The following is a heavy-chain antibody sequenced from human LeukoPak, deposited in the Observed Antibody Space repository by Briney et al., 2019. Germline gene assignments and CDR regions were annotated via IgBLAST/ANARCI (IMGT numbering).Heavy chain of an antibody. CDR2: INSDGSST. CDR1: GFTFSSYW. V-gene: IGHV3-74*01. J-gene: IGHJ6*04. CDR3: ARGAGDTMVRGVITSYYYYGMDV. D-gene: IGHD3-10*01. Sequence: GGSLRLSCVASGFTFSSYWTHWVRQAPGKGLVWVSRINSDGSSTSYADSVKGRFTISRDNAKNTLYLQMNSLRAEDTAVYYCARGAGDTMVRGVITSYYYYGMDVWGKGTTVTVSS.